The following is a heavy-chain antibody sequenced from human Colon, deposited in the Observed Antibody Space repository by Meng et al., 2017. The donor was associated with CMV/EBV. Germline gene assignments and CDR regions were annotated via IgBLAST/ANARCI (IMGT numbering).Heavy chain of an antibody. D-gene: IGHD2-2*01. V-gene: IGHV3-74*01. CDR1: GFTFSSYW. Sequence: GESLKISCAASGFTFSSYWMHWVRQAPGKGLVWVSRVNLDGSTRSYADSVKGRFTVSRDNAKNMLYLQMNTLRDEDTAVYYCASCSSTSCYGYWGQGTLVTVSS. CDR2: VNLDGSTR. J-gene: IGHJ4*02. CDR3: ASCSSTSCYGY.